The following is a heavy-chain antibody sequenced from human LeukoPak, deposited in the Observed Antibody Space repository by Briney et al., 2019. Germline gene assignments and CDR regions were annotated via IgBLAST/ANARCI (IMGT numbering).Heavy chain of an antibody. CDR3: ARDLGYSSGPNY. CDR2: ISGGSSFT. J-gene: IGHJ4*02. Sequence: SGGSLRLSCSASGFTFSNFGMSWVRQAPGKGLEWVSYISGGSSFTYYVDSVKGRFTVSRDNAKNSLYLQMNSLRAEDTAVYYCARDLGYSSGPNYWGQGTRVTVSS. D-gene: IGHD6-19*01. CDR1: GFTFSNFG. V-gene: IGHV3-21*01.